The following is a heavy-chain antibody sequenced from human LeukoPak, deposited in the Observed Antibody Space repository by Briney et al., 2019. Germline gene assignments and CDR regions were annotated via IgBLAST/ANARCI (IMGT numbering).Heavy chain of an antibody. CDR2: IYSSGST. V-gene: IGHV4-4*07. CDR3: ARARGGSGSYGHFDY. CDR1: GASISSYY. J-gene: IGHJ4*02. Sequence: SETLSLTCTVSGASISSYYWTWIRQPAGEGLEWIGRIYSSGSTNYNPSLKSRATMSLDTSKNQFSLRLSSVTAAATAVYYCARARGGSGSYGHFDYGGQGTLVTVSS. D-gene: IGHD1-26*01.